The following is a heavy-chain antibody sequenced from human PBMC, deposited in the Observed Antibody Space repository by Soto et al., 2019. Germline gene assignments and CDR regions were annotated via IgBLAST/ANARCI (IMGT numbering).Heavy chain of an antibody. CDR2: IYYSGST. D-gene: IGHD3-9*01. V-gene: IGHV4-59*01. CDR1: GGSISRYY. Sequence: PSETLSLTCTVSGGSISRYYWSWIRQPPGKGLEWIGYIYYSGSTNYNPSLKSRVTISVDTSKNQFSLKLSSVTAADTAVYYCARAVGDILTAGHYYYMDVWGKGTTVTVSS. J-gene: IGHJ6*03. CDR3: ARAVGDILTAGHYYYMDV.